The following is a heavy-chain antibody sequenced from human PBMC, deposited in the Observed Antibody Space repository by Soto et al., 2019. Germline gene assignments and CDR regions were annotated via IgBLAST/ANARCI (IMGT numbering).Heavy chain of an antibody. CDR2: IIPIFGTA. D-gene: IGHD2-15*01. CDR1: GGTFSSYA. V-gene: IGHV1-69*06. J-gene: IGHJ5*02. Sequence: SVKVSCKASGGTFSSYAISWVRQAPGQGLEWMGGIIPIFGTANYAQKFQGRVTITADKSTSTAYMELSSLRSEDTAVYYCAIIMVVATTSGFPNWFDPWGQGTLVTVSS. CDR3: AIIMVVATTSGFPNWFDP.